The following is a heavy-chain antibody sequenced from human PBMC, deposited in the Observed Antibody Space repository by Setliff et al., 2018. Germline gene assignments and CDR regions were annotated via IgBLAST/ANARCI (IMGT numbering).Heavy chain of an antibody. D-gene: IGHD6-19*01. Sequence: GPTLVNPTQTLTLTCTFSGFSLSASGMCVGWFRQPPGKALEWLARIDWDDDKFYNTSLKSRITISKDTSENQVVLTMTNIDPVDSGTYYCAHIPPESSGFFDYWGPGTLVTVSS. CDR1: GFSLSASGMC. CDR2: IDWDDDK. CDR3: AHIPPESSGFFDY. V-gene: IGHV2-70*17. J-gene: IGHJ4*02.